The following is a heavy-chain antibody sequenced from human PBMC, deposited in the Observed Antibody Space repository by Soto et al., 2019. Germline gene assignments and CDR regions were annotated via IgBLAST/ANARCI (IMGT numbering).Heavy chain of an antibody. CDR2: INHSGST. CDR1: GGSFSGYY. V-gene: IGHV4-34*01. Sequence: PSETLSLTCAVYGGSFSGYYWSWIRQPPGKXLEWIGEINHSGSTNYNPSLKSRVTISVDTSKNQFSLKLSSVTAADTAVYYCARGGVLLWFGEPIATFDYWGQGALVTVSS. J-gene: IGHJ4*02. D-gene: IGHD3-10*01. CDR3: ARGGVLLWFGEPIATFDY.